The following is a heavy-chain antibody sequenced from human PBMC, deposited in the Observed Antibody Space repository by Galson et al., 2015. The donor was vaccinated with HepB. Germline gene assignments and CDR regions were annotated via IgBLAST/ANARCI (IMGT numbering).Heavy chain of an antibody. V-gene: IGHV5-10-1*01. D-gene: IGHD3-22*01. J-gene: IGHJ3*02. Sequence: QSGAEVKKPGESLRISCKGSGYSFTSHWISWVRQMPGKGLEWMGRIDPSDSYTNYSPSFQGHVTISADKSISTAYLQWSSLKASDTAMYYCARLLGNYYDSSGYYRARGAFDIWGQGTMVTVSS. CDR1: GYSFTSHW. CDR2: IDPSDSYT. CDR3: ARLLGNYYDSSGYYRARGAFDI.